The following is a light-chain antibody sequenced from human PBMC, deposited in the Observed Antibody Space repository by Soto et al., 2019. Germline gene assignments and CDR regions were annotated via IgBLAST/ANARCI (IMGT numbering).Light chain of an antibody. J-gene: IGLJ2*01. CDR1: SSNIGGNP. Sequence: QSVLTQPPSASETPGQSGTISCSGSSSNIGGNPVNWYQQLPGTAPKLLIYSDDQRPSGVPDRFSGSKSGTSASLAISGLQSEDEADYYCASWDDSLNAVLFGGGTKLTVL. V-gene: IGLV1-44*01. CDR3: ASWDDSLNAVL. CDR2: SDD.